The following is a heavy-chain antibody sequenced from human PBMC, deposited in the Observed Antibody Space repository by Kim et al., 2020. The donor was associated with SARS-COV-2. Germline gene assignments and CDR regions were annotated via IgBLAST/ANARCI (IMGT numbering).Heavy chain of an antibody. D-gene: IGHD2-15*01. CDR1: GFTFSSYA. V-gene: IGHV3-30*04. CDR3: ARDEDIVVVVAATEKFSRYYVMDV. Sequence: GGSLRLSCAASGFTFSSYAMHWVRQAPGKGLEWVAVISYDGSNKYYADSVKGRFTISRDNSKNTLYLQMNSLRAEDTAVYYCARDEDIVVVVAATEKFSRYYVMDVWGQGTPVPVSS. J-gene: IGHJ6*02. CDR2: ISYDGSNK.